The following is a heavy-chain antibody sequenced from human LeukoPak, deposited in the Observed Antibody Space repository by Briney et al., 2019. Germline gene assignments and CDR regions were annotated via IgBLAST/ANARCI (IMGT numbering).Heavy chain of an antibody. CDR2: INSDGSAT. V-gene: IGHV3-74*01. Sequence: GGSLRLSCAASGVPFSSYCMHWVRQVPGKGLLWVSRINSDGSATIYADSVRGRFTISRDNAKNTLYLQVSGLRVEDTAVYHCASDSPYYGMDVWGQGTTVTVSS. CDR3: ASDSPYYGMDV. J-gene: IGHJ6*02. CDR1: GVPFSSYC.